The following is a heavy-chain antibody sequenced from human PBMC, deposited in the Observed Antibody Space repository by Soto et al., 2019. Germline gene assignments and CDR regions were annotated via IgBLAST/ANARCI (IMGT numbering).Heavy chain of an antibody. J-gene: IGHJ5*02. Sequence: SVKVSCKASGGTFSSYAISWVRPAPGQGLEWMGGIIPIFGTANYAQKFQGRVTVTADESTSTAYMELSSLRSEDTAVYYCAREDQLELRVDPRAPNWFDPWGQGTLVTVSS. CDR1: GGTFSSYA. D-gene: IGHD1-7*01. CDR2: IIPIFGTA. V-gene: IGHV1-69*13. CDR3: AREDQLELRVDPRAPNWFDP.